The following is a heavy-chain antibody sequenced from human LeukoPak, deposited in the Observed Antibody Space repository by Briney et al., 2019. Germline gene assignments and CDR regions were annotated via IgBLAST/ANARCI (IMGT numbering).Heavy chain of an antibody. J-gene: IGHJ4*02. CDR3: ARDSDVDTAMVFDY. D-gene: IGHD5-18*01. CDR2: IWYGGSNK. CDR1: GFTFSSYG. Sequence: GGSLRLSCAASGFTFSSYGMHWVRQAPGKGLEWVAVIWYGGSNKYYADSVKGRFTISRDNSKNTLYLQMNSLRAEDTAVYYCARDSDVDTAMVFDYWGQGTLVTVSS. V-gene: IGHV3-33*01.